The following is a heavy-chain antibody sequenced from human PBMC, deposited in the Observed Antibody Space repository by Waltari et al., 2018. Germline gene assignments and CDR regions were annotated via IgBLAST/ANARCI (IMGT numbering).Heavy chain of an antibody. CDR2: TSDDGSNN. J-gene: IGHJ4*02. CDR1: GFTFSSYG. CDR3: AKGPHYLSSYGLYFFDD. Sequence: QVRLVESGGGVVQPGRSLRLSCAASGFTFSSYGMHWVRRAPGKGLEWVAVTSDDGSNNYYADSVKGRFTISRDNSKSTLYLQMNSLRAEDTAVYFCAKGPHYLSSYGLYFFDDWGQGTLVTVSS. V-gene: IGHV3-30*18. D-gene: IGHD5-18*01.